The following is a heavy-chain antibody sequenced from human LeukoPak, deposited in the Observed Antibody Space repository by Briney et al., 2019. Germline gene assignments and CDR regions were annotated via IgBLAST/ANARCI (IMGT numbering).Heavy chain of an antibody. CDR2: ISGSGGST. CDR1: GFTFSSYA. Sequence: GGSLRLSCAASGFTFSSYAMSWVRQAPGKGLEWVSAISGSGGSTYYADSVKGRLTISRDNSKNTLYLQMNSLRAEDTAVYYCARVGYSSSWYPDVDYWGQGTLVTVSS. D-gene: IGHD6-13*01. CDR3: ARVGYSSSWYPDVDY. J-gene: IGHJ4*02. V-gene: IGHV3-23*01.